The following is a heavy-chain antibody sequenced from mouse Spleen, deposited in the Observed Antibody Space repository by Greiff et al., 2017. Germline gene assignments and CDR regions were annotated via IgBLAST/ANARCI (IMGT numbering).Heavy chain of an antibody. CDR3: ARIYYGYVYAMDY. CDR2: IWSGGST. Sequence: VQGVESGPGLVQPSQSLSITCTVSGFSLTSYGVHWVRQSPGKGLEWLGVIWSGGSTDYNAAFISRLSISKDNSKSQVFFKMNSLQANDTAIYYCARIYYGYVYAMDYWGQGTSVTVSS. CDR1: GFSLTSYG. J-gene: IGHJ4*01. V-gene: IGHV2-2*02. D-gene: IGHD2-2*01.